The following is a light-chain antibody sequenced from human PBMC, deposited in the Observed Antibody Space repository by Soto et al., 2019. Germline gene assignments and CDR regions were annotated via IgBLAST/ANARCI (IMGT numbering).Light chain of an antibody. CDR3: QQYYNWPPWT. Sequence: EIVMTQSPATLSVSPGERAALSCRASQSVNSRLAWYQQKPGQAPRLLIYGVSTRATGIPARFSGSGSGTEFTLTISSLQSEDFAVYYCQQYYNWPPWTFGQGTKVAIK. CDR1: QSVNSR. J-gene: IGKJ1*01. CDR2: GVS. V-gene: IGKV3-15*01.